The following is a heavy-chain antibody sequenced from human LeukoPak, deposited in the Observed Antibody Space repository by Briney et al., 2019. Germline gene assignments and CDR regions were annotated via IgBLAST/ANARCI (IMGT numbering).Heavy chain of an antibody. CDR1: GFTFSSYA. V-gene: IGHV3-23*01. CDR3: AKDSYGDHDY. D-gene: IGHD4-17*01. J-gene: IGHJ4*02. Sequence: GGSLRLSCAPSGFTFSSYAMSWVRQAPGKGLECVSAISGSGGSTYYADSVKGRFTISRDNSKNTLSLQMNSLRAEDTAVYYCAKDSYGDHDYWGQGTLVTVSS. CDR2: ISGSGGST.